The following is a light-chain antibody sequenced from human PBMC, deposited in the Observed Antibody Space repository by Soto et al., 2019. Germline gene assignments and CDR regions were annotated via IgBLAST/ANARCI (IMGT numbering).Light chain of an antibody. CDR1: QSVSSN. CDR2: GAS. J-gene: IGKJ1*01. Sequence: EIVMTQSPATLSVSPGERATLSCRASQSVSSNLAWYQHKPGQAPRLLIYGASTRATAIPARFSGSGSGTEFTLTISSLQSEDFAVYYCQQYNNWPRTFGHGTKVEIK. CDR3: QQYNNWPRT. V-gene: IGKV3-15*01.